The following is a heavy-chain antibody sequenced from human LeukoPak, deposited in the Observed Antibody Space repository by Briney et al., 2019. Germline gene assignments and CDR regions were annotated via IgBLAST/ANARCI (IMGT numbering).Heavy chain of an antibody. CDR1: GYTFTGYY. D-gene: IGHD1-26*01. CDR2: IDPTSGGA. Sequence: AASVKVSCKASGYTFTGYYIHWVRQATGQGLECMGWIDPTSGGASYAPNFQGRVTMTRDTSITTAYMELSGLRSDDTAVYYCARDVSGTYDYWGQGTLVTVSS. J-gene: IGHJ4*02. CDR3: ARDVSGTYDY. V-gene: IGHV1-2*02.